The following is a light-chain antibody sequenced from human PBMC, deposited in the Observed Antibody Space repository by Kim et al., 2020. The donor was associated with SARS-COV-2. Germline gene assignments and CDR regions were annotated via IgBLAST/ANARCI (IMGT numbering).Light chain of an antibody. V-gene: IGKV1-5*01. J-gene: IGKJ2*01. CDR1: QSISSW. Sequence: ASVGDRVTITCRARQSISSWLAWYQQKPGKAPKLLIYDASSLESGVPSRFSGSGSGTEFTLTISSLQPDDFATYYCQQYNSYLYTFGQGTKLEI. CDR3: QQYNSYLYT. CDR2: DAS.